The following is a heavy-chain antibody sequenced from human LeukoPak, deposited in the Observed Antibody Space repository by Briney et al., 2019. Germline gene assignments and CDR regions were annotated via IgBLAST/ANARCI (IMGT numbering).Heavy chain of an antibody. Sequence: GASVKVSCKASGYTFTGYYMHWVRQAPGQGLEWMGWINPNSGGTNYAQKFQGGVTMTRDTSISTAYMELSRLRSDDTAVYYCAREAFCSTSCQPLTSNAFDIWGQGTMVTVSS. V-gene: IGHV1-2*02. CDR2: INPNSGGT. J-gene: IGHJ3*02. CDR1: GYTFTGYY. CDR3: AREAFCSTSCQPLTSNAFDI. D-gene: IGHD2-2*01.